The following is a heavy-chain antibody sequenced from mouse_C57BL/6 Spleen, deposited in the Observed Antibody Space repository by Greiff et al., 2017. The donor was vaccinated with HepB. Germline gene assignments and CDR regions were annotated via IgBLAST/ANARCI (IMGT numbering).Heavy chain of an antibody. Sequence: VQLQQSGTVLARPGASVKMSCKTSGYTFTSYWMHWVKQRPGQGLEWIGAIYPGNSDTSYNQKFKGKAKLTAVTSASTAYMELSSLTNEDSAVYYCARRDGSSYAMDYWGQGTSVTVSS. CDR2: IYPGNSDT. CDR3: ARRDGSSYAMDY. V-gene: IGHV1-5*01. J-gene: IGHJ4*01. D-gene: IGHD1-1*01. CDR1: GYTFTSYW.